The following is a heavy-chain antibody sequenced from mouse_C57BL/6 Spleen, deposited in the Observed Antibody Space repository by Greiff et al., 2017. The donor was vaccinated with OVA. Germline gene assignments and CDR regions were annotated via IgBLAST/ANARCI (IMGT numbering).Heavy chain of an antibody. Sequence: VQLQESGAELARPGASVKLSCKASGYTFTSYGISWVKQRTGQGLEWIGEIYPRSGNTYYNEKFKGKATLTADKSSSTAYMELRSLTSEDSAVYFCARWGDGYSDAMDYWGQGTSVTVSS. D-gene: IGHD2-3*01. J-gene: IGHJ4*01. V-gene: IGHV1-81*01. CDR2: IYPRSGNT. CDR1: GYTFTSYG. CDR3: ARWGDGYSDAMDY.